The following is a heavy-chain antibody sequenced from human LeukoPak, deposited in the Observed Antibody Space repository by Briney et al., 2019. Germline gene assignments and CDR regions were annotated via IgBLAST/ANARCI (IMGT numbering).Heavy chain of an antibody. CDR3: AREYYYGSGSYKEYYFDY. V-gene: IGHV4-59*01. Sequence: SETLSLTCTASGGSISSYYWSWIRQPPGKGLEWIGYIYYSGSTNYNPSLKSRVTISVDTSKNQFSLKLSSVTAADTAVYYCAREYYYGSGSYKEYYFDYWGQGTLVTVSS. J-gene: IGHJ4*02. D-gene: IGHD3-10*01. CDR1: GGSISSYY. CDR2: IYYSGST.